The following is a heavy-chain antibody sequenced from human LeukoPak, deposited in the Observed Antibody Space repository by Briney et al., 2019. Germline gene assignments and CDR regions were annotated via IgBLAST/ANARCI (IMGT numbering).Heavy chain of an antibody. CDR3: ARNIVELRGSVWYFDL. J-gene: IGHJ2*01. Sequence: GESLKISCQASGYRFTDYWIGWVRQMPGKGLEWMGIIFPPDSDTRYSPSFQGQVTISVDKSISTAYLQWNSLKASDTAVYYCARNIVELRGSVWYFDLWGRGTLVTASS. D-gene: IGHD1-7*01. CDR1: GYRFTDYW. V-gene: IGHV5-51*01. CDR2: IFPPDSDT.